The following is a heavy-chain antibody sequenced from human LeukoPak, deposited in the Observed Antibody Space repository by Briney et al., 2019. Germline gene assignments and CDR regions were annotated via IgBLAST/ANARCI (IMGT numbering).Heavy chain of an antibody. D-gene: IGHD2-2*01. Sequence: GGSLRLSCAASVFTFSRYSMIWVRQAPGKGLEWVSSIDSSSRYIYYADQVKGRFNIPRDNAKNALHLQKNSLRAEDTAVYYCARASLYCDSTSWYYDYWGQGTLVTVSS. V-gene: IGHV3-21*01. J-gene: IGHJ4*01. CDR2: IDSSSRYI. CDR1: VFTFSRYS. CDR3: ARASLYCDSTSWYYDY.